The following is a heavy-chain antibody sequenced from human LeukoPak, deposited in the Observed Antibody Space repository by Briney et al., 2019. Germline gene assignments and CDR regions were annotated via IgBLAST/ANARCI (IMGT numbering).Heavy chain of an antibody. CDR3: AKDMADIVATIGAFDY. D-gene: IGHD5-12*01. V-gene: IGHV3-23*01. CDR1: GFTFSSYA. CDR2: ISGSGGST. Sequence: GGSLRLSCAASGFTFSSYAMSWVRQAPGKGLEWVSAISGSGGSTYYADSVKGRFTISGDNSKNTLYLQMNSLRAEDTAVYYCAKDMADIVATIGAFDYWGQGTLVTVSS. J-gene: IGHJ4*02.